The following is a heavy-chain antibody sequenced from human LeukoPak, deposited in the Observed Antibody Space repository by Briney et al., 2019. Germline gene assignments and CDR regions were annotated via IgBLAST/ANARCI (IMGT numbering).Heavy chain of an antibody. V-gene: IGHV3-20*04. CDR1: GFTFDDYT. D-gene: IGHD5/OR15-5a*01. Sequence: GGSLRLSCAASGFTFDDYTMHWVRQAPGKGLEWVSGINWNGGSTGYADSVKGRFTISRDNAKNSLYLQMNSLRAEDTALYYCAREVSVSYYYYMDVWGKGTTVTVSS. CDR3: AREVSVSYYYYMDV. CDR2: INWNGGST. J-gene: IGHJ6*03.